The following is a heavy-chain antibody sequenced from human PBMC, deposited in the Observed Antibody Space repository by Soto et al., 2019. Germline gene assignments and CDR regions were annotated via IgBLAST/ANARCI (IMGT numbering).Heavy chain of an antibody. J-gene: IGHJ4*02. CDR1: GFTSDVYA. CDR2: INYNSGSV. Sequence: EVQLVESGGGWVQPGRSLRLSCAASGFTSDVYAMHWVRQAPGKGLEWVSGINYNSGSVGYADSVKGRFTISRDNAKNSLHLQMNSLRAEDTAVYYCAKDISLRGWVYLVVEYWGQGTLVTVSP. V-gene: IGHV3-9*02. D-gene: IGHD6-13*01. CDR3: AKDISLRGWVYLVVEY.